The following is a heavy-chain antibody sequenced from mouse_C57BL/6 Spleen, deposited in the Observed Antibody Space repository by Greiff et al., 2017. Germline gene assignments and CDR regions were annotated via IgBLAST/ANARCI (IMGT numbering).Heavy chain of an antibody. J-gene: IGHJ3*01. V-gene: IGHV1-42*01. D-gene: IGHD2-1*01. CDR3: ARAPYGNPFAY. CDR1: GYSFTGYY. Sequence: EVQLQQSGPELVKPGASVKISCKASGYSFTGYYMNWVKQSPEKSLEWIGEINPSTGGTTYNQKFKAKATLTVDKSSSTAYMQLKSLTSEDSAVYYCARAPYGNPFAYWGQGTLVTVSA. CDR2: INPSTGGT.